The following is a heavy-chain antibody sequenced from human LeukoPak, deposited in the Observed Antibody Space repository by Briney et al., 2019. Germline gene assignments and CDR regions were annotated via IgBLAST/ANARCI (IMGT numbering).Heavy chain of an antibody. Sequence: SVKVSCKASGGSFSSRAVGWVRQAPAQGLAWLGGTIPLFGTTRYAQKFQGRATITTDESTRTAYMDLSSLTSEDTAVNYRARGSWDDVGYYYYYYTDVWGKGSTLTVSS. CDR3: ARGSWDDVGYYYYYYTDV. CDR1: GGSFSSRA. V-gene: IGHV1-69*05. CDR2: TIPLFGTT. J-gene: IGHJ6*03. D-gene: IGHD1-1*01.